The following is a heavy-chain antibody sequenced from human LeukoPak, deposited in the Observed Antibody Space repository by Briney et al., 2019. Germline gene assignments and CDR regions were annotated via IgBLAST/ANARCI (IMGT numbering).Heavy chain of an antibody. Sequence: ASVKVSCKASGYTFTSYDINWVRQAHGQGLEWMGWINPVTGKTGYAQRFQGRVTVTSNSSINTAYMDLSGLRSEDTAVYSCARRYTYGSDFDHWGQGTLVTVSS. D-gene: IGHD5-18*01. V-gene: IGHV1-8*01. CDR3: ARRYTYGSDFDH. CDR2: INPVTGKT. J-gene: IGHJ4*02. CDR1: GYTFTSYD.